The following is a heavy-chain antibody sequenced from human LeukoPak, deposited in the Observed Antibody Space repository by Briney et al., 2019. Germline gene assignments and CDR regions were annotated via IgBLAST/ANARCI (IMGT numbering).Heavy chain of an antibody. CDR2: ISYDGSNK. CDR1: GFTLSSYA. D-gene: IGHD5-12*01. Sequence: AGRSLRLSCAASGFTLSSYAMHWVSQAPGKGLEWVAVISYDGSNKYYADSVKGRFTISRDNSKNTLCLQMNSLRAEDTAAYYCARDLGSGTYYYYGLDVWGQGTTVTVSS. J-gene: IGHJ6*02. CDR3: ARDLGSGTYYYYGLDV. V-gene: IGHV3-30-3*01.